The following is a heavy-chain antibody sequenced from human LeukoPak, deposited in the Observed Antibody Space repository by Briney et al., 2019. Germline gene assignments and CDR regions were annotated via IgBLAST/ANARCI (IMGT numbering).Heavy chain of an antibody. CDR1: GFTFSDYY. CDR3: ARVVPLVGRWPLSYYYYMDV. CDR2: IKQDGSEK. V-gene: IGHV3-7*01. D-gene: IGHD2-8*02. J-gene: IGHJ6*03. Sequence: GGSLRLSCAASGFTFSDYYMSWIRQAPGKGLEWVANIKQDGSEKYYVDSVKGRFTTSRDNAKNSLYLQMNSLRAEDTAVYYCARVVPLVGRWPLSYYYYMDVWGKGTTVTVSS.